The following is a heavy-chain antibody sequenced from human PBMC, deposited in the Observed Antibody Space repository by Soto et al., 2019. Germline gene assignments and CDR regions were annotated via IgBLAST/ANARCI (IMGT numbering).Heavy chain of an antibody. J-gene: IGHJ4*02. V-gene: IGHV3-7*01. CDR2: INQDGSER. D-gene: IGHD3-22*01. CDR1: GFTFSNYW. Sequence: GGSLRLSCAASGFTFSNYWMSWVRQAPGKGLEWVANINQDGSERYYVDSVKGRFSISRDNAKNSLYLRMNSVRDADTAVYYCVKNGYFYDTSAYYYSGHWGQGTLVTVSS. CDR3: VKNGYFYDTSAYYYSGH.